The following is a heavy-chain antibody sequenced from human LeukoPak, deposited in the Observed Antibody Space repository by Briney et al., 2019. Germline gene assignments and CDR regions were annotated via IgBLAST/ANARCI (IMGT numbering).Heavy chain of an antibody. CDR1: GYTFTSYG. J-gene: IGHJ3*02. Sequence: ASVKVSCKASGYTFTSYGISWVRQAPGQGLEWMGWISAYNGNTNYAQKLQGRVTMTTDTSTSTAYMELRSLRSDDTAVYYCARDPPLTDSSGYYAFDIWGQGTMVTVSS. CDR2: ISAYNGNT. D-gene: IGHD3-22*01. V-gene: IGHV1-18*01. CDR3: ARDPPLTDSSGYYAFDI.